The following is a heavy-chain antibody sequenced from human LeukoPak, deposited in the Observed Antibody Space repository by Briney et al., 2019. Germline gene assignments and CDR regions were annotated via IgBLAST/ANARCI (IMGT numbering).Heavy chain of an antibody. D-gene: IGHD6-19*01. CDR2: ISSSSGHI. CDR3: ARDPGTVADPYFDY. J-gene: IGHJ4*02. V-gene: IGHV3-21*01. CDR1: GFTFSSDN. Sequence: TGGSLRLSCAASGFTFSSDNMNWVRQPPGKGLEWVSSISSSSGHIHYADSVKGRFTISRDNANNSLYLQMNSLRDEDTAVYCCARDPGTVADPYFDYWGQGSLVTVSS.